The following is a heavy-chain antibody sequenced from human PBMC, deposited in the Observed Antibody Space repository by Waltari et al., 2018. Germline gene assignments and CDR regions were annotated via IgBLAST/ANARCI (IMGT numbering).Heavy chain of an antibody. CDR3: VRGAFEFYSSSFGKGGWFDP. Sequence: QVQLQQWGAGLLKPSETLSLSCAVYGGPLSSYFWSCIRQSPRKGLEWIGEINHRGSTNYNPSLRGRVTISVDTSKNQFSLKLSSVTAADTAVYYCVRGAFEFYSSSFGKGGWFDPWGQGTPVTVSS. D-gene: IGHD3-10*01. J-gene: IGHJ5*02. CDR1: GGPLSSYF. V-gene: IGHV4-34*01. CDR2: INHRGST.